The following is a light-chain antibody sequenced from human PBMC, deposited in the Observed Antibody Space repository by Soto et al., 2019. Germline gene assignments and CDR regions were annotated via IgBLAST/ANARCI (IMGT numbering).Light chain of an antibody. CDR3: QQFHIYPSS. Sequence: AIQLTQSPSSLSASVGDRVTITCRASQGIFSALAWYQQRPGKAPELLIYDASTLESGVPSRFGGSGSGTDFTLTIGSLQPEDAATYYCQQFHIYPSSFGGGTKVEIK. V-gene: IGKV1-13*02. CDR1: QGIFSA. CDR2: DAS. J-gene: IGKJ4*01.